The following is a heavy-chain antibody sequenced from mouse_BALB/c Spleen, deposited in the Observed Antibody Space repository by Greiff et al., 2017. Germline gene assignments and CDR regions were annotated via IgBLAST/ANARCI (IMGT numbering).Heavy chain of an antibody. CDR3: ARSSAMITPAWFAY. V-gene: IGHV1-14*01. J-gene: IGHJ3*01. CDR2: INPYNDGT. D-gene: IGHD2-4*01. CDR1: GYTFTSYV. Sequence: EVQLQESGPELVKPGASVKMSCKASGYTFTSYVMHWVKQKPGQGLEWIGYINPYNDGTKYNEKFKGKATLTSDKSSSTAYMELSSLTSEDSAVYYCARSSAMITPAWFAYWGQGTLVTVSA.